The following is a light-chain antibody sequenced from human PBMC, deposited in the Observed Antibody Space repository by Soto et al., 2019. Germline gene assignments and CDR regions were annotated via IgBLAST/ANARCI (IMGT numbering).Light chain of an antibody. CDR2: GAF. J-gene: IGKJ1*01. V-gene: IGKV3-20*01. Sequence: EIVLTQSPGTLSLSPGERATLSCWASQSVSGNYLAWYQPKPGQAPRLLIYGAFNRATGIPDRFSGSGSERDFTLTMSRLEPEDFAVYYCQQYGTSPRTFGQGTKVEIK. CDR1: QSVSGNY. CDR3: QQYGTSPRT.